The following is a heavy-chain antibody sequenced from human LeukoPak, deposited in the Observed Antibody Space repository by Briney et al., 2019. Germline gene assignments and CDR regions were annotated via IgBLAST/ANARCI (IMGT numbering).Heavy chain of an antibody. V-gene: IGHV3-23*01. J-gene: IGHJ1*01. D-gene: IGHD1-7*01. Sequence: GGSLRLSCAASGFTFSSYGMSWVRQAPGKGLEWVSGISDGVGTTYYADSVKGRFTISRDNSKNTLYLQMNSLRAEDTAIYYCAKYYNWNYGAQYFQHWGQGTLVTVSS. CDR3: AKYYNWNYGAQYFQH. CDR2: ISDGVGTT. CDR1: GFTFSSYG.